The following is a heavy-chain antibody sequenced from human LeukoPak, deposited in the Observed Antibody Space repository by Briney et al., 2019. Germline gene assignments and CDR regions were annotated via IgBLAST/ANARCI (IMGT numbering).Heavy chain of an antibody. CDR3: AGGAYGDTSRYGY. V-gene: IGHV3-21*05. CDR1: GVTFSSSS. Sequence: GGSLRLSCAASGVTFSSSSLTWVRQAPGKGLEWVGYISSSSNDIHYADSVKGRFTISRDNAKNSLYLQMNGLRVEDTAVYYCAGGAYGDTSRYGYWGQGTLVTVSS. D-gene: IGHD4-17*01. J-gene: IGHJ4*02. CDR2: ISSSSNDI.